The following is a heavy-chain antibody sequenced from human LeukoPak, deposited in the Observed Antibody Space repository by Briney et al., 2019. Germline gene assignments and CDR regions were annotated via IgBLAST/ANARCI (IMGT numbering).Heavy chain of an antibody. V-gene: IGHV4-39*07. D-gene: IGHD6-6*01. Sequence: SETLSLTCTVSGGSISSSSYYWRWIRQPPGKGLEWIGSIYYSGSTYYNPSLKSRVTISVDTSKNQFSLKLSSVTAADTAVYYCATVRDSTSYYYYYYMDVWGKGTTVTVSS. CDR1: GGSISSSSYY. CDR2: IYYSGST. J-gene: IGHJ6*03. CDR3: ATVRDSTSYYYYYYMDV.